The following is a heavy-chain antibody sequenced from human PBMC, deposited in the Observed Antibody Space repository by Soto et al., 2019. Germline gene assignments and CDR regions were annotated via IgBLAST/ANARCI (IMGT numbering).Heavy chain of an antibody. Sequence: GGSLRLSCAASGFTFSSYSMNWVRQAPGKGLEWVSYISSSSSTIYYADSVKGRFTISRDNAKNSLYLQMNSLRAEDTALYYCARHEGRSLELLSYAFDIWGQGTMVTVSS. CDR2: ISSSSSTI. CDR3: ARHEGRSLELLSYAFDI. D-gene: IGHD3-10*01. V-gene: IGHV3-48*01. CDR1: GFTFSSYS. J-gene: IGHJ3*02.